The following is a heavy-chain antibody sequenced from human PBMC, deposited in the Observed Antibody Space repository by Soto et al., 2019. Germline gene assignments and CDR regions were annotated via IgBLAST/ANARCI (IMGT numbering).Heavy chain of an antibody. V-gene: IGHV1-69*13. CDR1: GGTFSSYA. D-gene: IGHD3-22*01. Sequence: ASVKVSCKASGGTFSSYAIGWVRQAPGQGLEWMGGIIPIFGTANYAQKFQGRVTITADESTSTAYMELSSLRSEDTAVYYCARDTQYYDSSGYPDAPFDYWGQGTLVTVSS. J-gene: IGHJ4*02. CDR2: IIPIFGTA. CDR3: ARDTQYYDSSGYPDAPFDY.